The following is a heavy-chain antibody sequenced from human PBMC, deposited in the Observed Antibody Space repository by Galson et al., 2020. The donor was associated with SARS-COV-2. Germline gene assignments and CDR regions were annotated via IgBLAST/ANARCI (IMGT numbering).Heavy chain of an antibody. CDR2: ISGSGGST. J-gene: IGHJ4*02. CDR3: ARNENPSYSTTNSLGFSAFDY. V-gene: IGHV3-23*01. CDR1: GFTFSTHA. D-gene: IGHD2-21*01. Sequence: PGGSLRLSCAASGFTFSTHAMSWVRQAPGKGLEWVSGISGSGGSTYYADSVRGRFTISRDNSKNTLYLQMDSLRVADTAVYYCARNENPSYSTTNSLGFSAFDYWGQGVLVAVSS.